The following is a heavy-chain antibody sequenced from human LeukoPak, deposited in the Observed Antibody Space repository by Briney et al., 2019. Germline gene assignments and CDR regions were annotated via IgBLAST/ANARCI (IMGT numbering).Heavy chain of an antibody. CDR2: INHSGST. CDR3: ARGTRRSWFDP. CDR1: GGSFSGYY. J-gene: IGHJ5*02. Sequence: SETLSLTCAVYGGSFSGYYWSWIRQPPGRGLEWIGEINHSGSTNYNPSLKSRVTISVDTSKNQFSLKLSSVTAADTAVYYCARGTRRSWFDPWGQGTLVTVSS. V-gene: IGHV4-34*01.